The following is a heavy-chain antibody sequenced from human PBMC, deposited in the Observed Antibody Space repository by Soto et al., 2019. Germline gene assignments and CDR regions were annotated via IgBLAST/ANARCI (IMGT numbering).Heavy chain of an antibody. CDR2: INPSGGST. CDR1: GYTFTSYY. D-gene: IGHD3-3*01. CDR3: ARGSPAEIFGVVIANWFDP. J-gene: IGHJ5*02. V-gene: IGHV1-46*01. Sequence: ASVKVSCKASGYTFTSYYMHWVRQAPGQGLEWMGIINPSGGSTSYAQKFQGRVTMTRDTSTSTVYMELSSLRSEDTAVYYCARGSPAEIFGVVIANWFDPWGQGTLVTVSS.